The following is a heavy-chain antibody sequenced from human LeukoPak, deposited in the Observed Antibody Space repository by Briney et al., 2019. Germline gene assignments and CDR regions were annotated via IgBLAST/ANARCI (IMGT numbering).Heavy chain of an antibody. CDR2: IYSGGST. CDR1: GITVSSNY. D-gene: IGHD5-12*01. V-gene: IGHV3-66*01. CDR3: ARDDSGYGGFDY. J-gene: IGHJ4*02. Sequence: GGSLRLSCAASGITVSSNYMTWVRQAPGKGLEWVAVIYSGGSTYYADSVKGRFTVSRDNSKNTLYLQMNSLRGEDTAVYYCARDDSGYGGFDYWGQGTLVTVSS.